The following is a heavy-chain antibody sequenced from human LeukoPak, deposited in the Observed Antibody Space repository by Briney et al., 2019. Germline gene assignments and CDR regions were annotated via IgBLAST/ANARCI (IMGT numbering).Heavy chain of an antibody. V-gene: IGHV1-18*01. CDR1: GYTFTSYG. CDR2: ISPYNGNT. D-gene: IGHD3-3*01. J-gene: IGHJ4*02. Sequence: ASVKVSCKASGYTFTSYGISWVRQAPGQGLEWMGWISPYNGNTNYVQKFQDRVTMTTDTSTSTAYMELRSLRSDDTAVYYCARSYDFWSGYYLYWGQGTLVTVSS. CDR3: ARSYDFWSGYYLY.